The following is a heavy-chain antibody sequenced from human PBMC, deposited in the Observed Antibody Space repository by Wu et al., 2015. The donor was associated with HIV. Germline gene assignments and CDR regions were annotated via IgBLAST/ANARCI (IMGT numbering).Heavy chain of an antibody. CDR1: EGTFSIYS. D-gene: IGHD6-13*01. V-gene: IGHV1-69*05. CDR3: AKRQIAAAGISLFY. CDR2: IIPIFDTA. J-gene: IGHJ4*02. Sequence: QVHLEQSGVEVKKPGSSVKVSCKASEGTFSIYSISWVRQAPGQRLEWMGGIIPIFDTANYAQKFQGRVTITTDESTSTAYMELSSLRSEDTAVYYCAKRQIAAAGISLFYWGQGTLVTVSS.